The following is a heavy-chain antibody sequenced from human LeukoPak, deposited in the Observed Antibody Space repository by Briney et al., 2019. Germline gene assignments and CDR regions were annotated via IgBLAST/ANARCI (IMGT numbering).Heavy chain of an antibody. V-gene: IGHV3-21*01. CDR3: ARGTIAAAGYYYFDY. CDR2: IGSSSTYI. J-gene: IGHJ4*02. CDR1: GFTFSSYW. D-gene: IGHD6-13*01. Sequence: GGSLRLSCAASGFTFSSYWMHWVRQAPGKGLEWVSSIGSSSTYIYYADSVKGRFTISRDNAKNSLYLQMNSLRAEDTAVYYCARGTIAAAGYYYFDYWGQGTQVTVSS.